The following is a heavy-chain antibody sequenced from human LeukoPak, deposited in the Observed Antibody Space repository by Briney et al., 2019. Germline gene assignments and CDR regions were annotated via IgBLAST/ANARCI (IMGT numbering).Heavy chain of an antibody. V-gene: IGHV4-34*01. CDR1: GGSFSGYY. Sequence: PSETLSLTCAVYGGSFSGYYWSWIRQPPGKGLEWIGEINHSGSTNYNPSLKSRVTISVDTSKNQFSLKLSSVTAADTAVYYCARGPPVAGTGFDYWGQGTLVTVSS. CDR3: ARGPPVAGTGFDY. J-gene: IGHJ4*02. CDR2: INHSGST. D-gene: IGHD6-19*01.